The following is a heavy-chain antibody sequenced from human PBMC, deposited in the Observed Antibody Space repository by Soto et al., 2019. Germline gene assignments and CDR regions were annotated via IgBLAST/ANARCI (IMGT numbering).Heavy chain of an antibody. CDR2: IYPGDSDT. CDR1: GYSFTSYW. J-gene: IGHJ5*02. D-gene: IGHD3-9*01. CDR3: ARKYYDILTGYYNWFDP. Sequence: SGESLKISCKGSGYSFTSYWIGWVRQMPGKGLEWMGIIYPGDSDTKYSPSFQGQVTFSADKSISTAYLQWTSLKASDTAMYYCARKYYDILTGYYNWFDPWGQGTLVTVSS. V-gene: IGHV5-51*01.